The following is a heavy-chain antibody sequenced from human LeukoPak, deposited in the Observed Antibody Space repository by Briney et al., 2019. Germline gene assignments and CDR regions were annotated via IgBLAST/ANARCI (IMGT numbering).Heavy chain of an antibody. D-gene: IGHD4-17*01. Sequence: PGGSLRLSCAASVFTFSTYSMNWVRQAPGKGLEWVSSITSSSNYIYYSDSVKGRFTISRDNAKNSLYLQMNSPRAEDTAVYYCARDQGDYGDFDYWGQGTLVTVSS. J-gene: IGHJ4*02. CDR1: VFTFSTYS. V-gene: IGHV3-21*01. CDR3: ARDQGDYGDFDY. CDR2: ITSSSNYI.